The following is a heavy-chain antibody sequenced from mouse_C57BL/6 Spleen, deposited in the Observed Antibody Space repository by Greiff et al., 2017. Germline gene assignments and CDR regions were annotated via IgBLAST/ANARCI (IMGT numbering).Heavy chain of an antibody. CDR2: IYPGDGDT. V-gene: IGHV1-82*01. CDR1: GYAFSSSW. CDR3: ARRRYDSNYGWYFDV. D-gene: IGHD2-5*01. J-gene: IGHJ1*03. Sequence: VQLQQSGPELVKPGASVKISCKASGYAFSSSWMNWVKQRPGKGLEWIGRIYPGDGDTNYNGKFKGKATLTADKSSSTAYMQLSSLTSEDSAVYFGARRRYDSNYGWYFDVWGTGTTVTVSS.